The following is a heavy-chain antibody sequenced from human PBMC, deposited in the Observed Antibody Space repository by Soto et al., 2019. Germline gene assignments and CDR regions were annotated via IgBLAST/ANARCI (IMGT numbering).Heavy chain of an antibody. CDR3: ARERYQLRNGFDP. D-gene: IGHD2-2*01. CDR1: GGSISSGGYY. V-gene: IGHV4-31*03. CDR2: IYYSGST. Sequence: PSETLSLTCTVSGGSISSGGYYWSWNRQHPGKGLEWIGYIYYSGSTYYNPSLKSRVTISVDTSKNQFSLKLSSVTAADTAVYYCARERYQLRNGFDPWGQGTLVTV. J-gene: IGHJ5*02.